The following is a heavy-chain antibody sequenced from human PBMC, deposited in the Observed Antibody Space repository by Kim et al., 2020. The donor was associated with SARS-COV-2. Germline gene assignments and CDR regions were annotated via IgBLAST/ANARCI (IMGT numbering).Heavy chain of an antibody. CDR1: GGSISSSNW. CDR2: IYHSGST. CDR3: ARSRRSLWFGESRYYYGMDV. Sequence: SETLSLTCAVSGGSISSSNWWCGVRQPPGKGLEWIGEIYHSGSTNYNPSLKSRVTISVDKSKNQFSLKLSSVTAADTAVYYCARSRRSLWFGESRYYYGMDVWGQGTTVTVS. V-gene: IGHV4-4*02. D-gene: IGHD3-10*01. J-gene: IGHJ6*02.